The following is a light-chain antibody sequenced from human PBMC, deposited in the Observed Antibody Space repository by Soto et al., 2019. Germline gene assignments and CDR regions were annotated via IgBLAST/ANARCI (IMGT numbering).Light chain of an antibody. J-gene: IGKJ1*01. CDR2: PAT. CDR3: LQANNYPWT. V-gene: IGKV1-6*01. Sequence: AIQVTQSPSSLSASVGDRVTITCRTSEDVRHDLAWFQQRPGKAPNLLIYPATRLQSGVPSRFSGSGSGTDFTLIISSLQPEDFATYYCLQANNYPWTFGLGTKVDI. CDR1: EDVRHD.